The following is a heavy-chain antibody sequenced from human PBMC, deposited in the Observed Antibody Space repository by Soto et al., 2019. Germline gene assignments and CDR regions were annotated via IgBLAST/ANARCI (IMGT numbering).Heavy chain of an antibody. Sequence: ASVKVSCKASGYTFTSYGISWVRQAPGQGLEWMGWISAYNGNTNYAQKLQGRVTMTTDTSTSTAYMELRSLRSDDTAVYYCARMGDIVVVTAGWFDPWGQGTLVTVSP. CDR3: ARMGDIVVVTAGWFDP. J-gene: IGHJ5*02. D-gene: IGHD2-21*02. V-gene: IGHV1-18*01. CDR2: ISAYNGNT. CDR1: GYTFTSYG.